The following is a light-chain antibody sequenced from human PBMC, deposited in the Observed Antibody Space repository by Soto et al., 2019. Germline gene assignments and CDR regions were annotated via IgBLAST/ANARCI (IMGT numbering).Light chain of an antibody. V-gene: IGKV3-15*01. J-gene: IGKJ1*01. CDR1: QSVSSD. CDR3: QQRYNWPLT. Sequence: EIVMTQSPATLSVSPGERATLSCRASQSVSSDLAWYQQKPGQAPRLLIYGASTRATGIPARFSGSGSGTEFTLTISSLQSEDFAVYSCQQRYNWPLTFGQGTKV. CDR2: GAS.